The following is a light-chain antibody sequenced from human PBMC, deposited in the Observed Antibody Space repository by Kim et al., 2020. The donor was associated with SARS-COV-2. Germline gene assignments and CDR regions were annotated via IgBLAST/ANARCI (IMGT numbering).Light chain of an antibody. CDR3: QQYASSPPT. CDR2: DAS. V-gene: IGKV3-20*01. J-gene: IGKJ4*01. Sequence: SPGERATPSCRASQTVSTSYLAWYQQKPGQAPRLLINDASRRATGIPDRFSGSGSGTDFTLTISRLEPEDFAVYYCQQYASSPPTFGGGTKVDIK. CDR1: QTVSTSY.